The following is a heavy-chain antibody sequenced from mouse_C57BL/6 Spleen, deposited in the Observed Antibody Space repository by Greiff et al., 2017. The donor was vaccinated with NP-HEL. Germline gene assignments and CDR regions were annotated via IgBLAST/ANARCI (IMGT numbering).Heavy chain of an antibody. CDR2: IYPGSGNT. CDR3: ARDLDGGDAMDY. CDR1: GYTFTDYY. V-gene: IGHV1-76*01. Sequence: VQLQQSGAELVRPGASVKLSCKASGYTFTDYYINWVKQRPGQGLEWIARIYPGSGNTYYNEKFKGKATLTAEKSSSTAYMQLSSLTSEDSAGYFCARDLDGGDAMDYWGQGTSVTVSS. J-gene: IGHJ4*01.